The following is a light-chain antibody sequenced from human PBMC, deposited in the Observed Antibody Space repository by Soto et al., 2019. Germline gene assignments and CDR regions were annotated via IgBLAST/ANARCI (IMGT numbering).Light chain of an antibody. CDR3: KQSYSSIT. CDR2: DDS. CDR1: QSVSIW. J-gene: IGKJ5*01. Sequence: DIHLTQSPSTLSASVVYISTITFRASQSVSIWLAWYRQKPGKDPEVLVWDDSSLQRGVPSRFSGSGSGTEFTLTISSLQPDDFATYYCKQSYSSITCGQGTRLEIK. V-gene: IGKV1-5*01.